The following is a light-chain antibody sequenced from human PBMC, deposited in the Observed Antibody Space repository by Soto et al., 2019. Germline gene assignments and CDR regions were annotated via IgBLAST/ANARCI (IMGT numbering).Light chain of an antibody. Sequence: EIVVTQSPATLSVSPGERASLSCRASQSVSSNLAWYQQKPGQAPRLLIYDASTRATGIPARFSGSGSGTEFTLTISSLQSEDFALYYCQQYNNWPPWTFGQGTKVEIK. CDR1: QSVSSN. J-gene: IGKJ1*01. CDR2: DAS. V-gene: IGKV3-15*01. CDR3: QQYNNWPPWT.